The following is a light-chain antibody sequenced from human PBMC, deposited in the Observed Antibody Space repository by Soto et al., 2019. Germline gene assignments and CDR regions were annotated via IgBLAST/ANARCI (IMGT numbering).Light chain of an antibody. CDR2: WAS. Sequence: DIVMTQSPDSLAVSLGERATINCKSSQSVLYSSNNKNYLAWYQQKPRQPPRLLIYWASTRESGLPDRFSGSGSGTDFTLTISILQAEDVAVYYCQQYYTTPRTFGQGTKLDIK. J-gene: IGKJ2*01. CDR3: QQYYTTPRT. V-gene: IGKV4-1*01. CDR1: QSVLYSSNNKNY.